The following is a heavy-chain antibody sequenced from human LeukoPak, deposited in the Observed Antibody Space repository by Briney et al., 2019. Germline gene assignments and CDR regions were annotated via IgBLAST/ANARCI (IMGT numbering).Heavy chain of an antibody. CDR1: GFTFSTYG. CDR3: ARDSDFDY. CDR2: ISGTGSST. D-gene: IGHD3-10*01. Sequence: GGSLRLSCAASGFTFSTYGMHWVRQAPGKGLEWVSTISGTGSSTYYADSVKGRFTISRDNSKNTLYLQMNSLRAEDTAVYYCARDSDFDYWGQGTLVTVSS. V-gene: IGHV3-23*01. J-gene: IGHJ4*02.